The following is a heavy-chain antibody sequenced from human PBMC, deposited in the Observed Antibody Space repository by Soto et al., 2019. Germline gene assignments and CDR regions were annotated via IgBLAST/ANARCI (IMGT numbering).Heavy chain of an antibody. D-gene: IGHD2-21*02. Sequence: SLTCAVSGGSISSGGYSWSWIRQPPGKGLEWIGCIYHSGSTYYNPSLKSRVTISVDRSKNQFSLKLSSVTAADTAVYYCARDLWGYCGADCYPLDVWGQGTTVTVSS. V-gene: IGHV4-30-2*01. CDR2: IYHSGST. CDR3: ARDLWGYCGADCYPLDV. CDR1: GGSISSGGYS. J-gene: IGHJ6*02.